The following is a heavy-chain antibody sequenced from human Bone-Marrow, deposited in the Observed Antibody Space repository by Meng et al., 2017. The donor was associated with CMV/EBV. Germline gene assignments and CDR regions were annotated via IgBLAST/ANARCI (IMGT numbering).Heavy chain of an antibody. CDR2: IYYSGST. D-gene: IGHD4/OR15-4a*01. V-gene: IGHV4-61*01. CDR3: ARDAPMVVDLKFDY. Sequence: SETLSLTCTVSGGSVSSGSYYWSWIRQPPGKGLEWIGYIYYSGSTYYNPSLKSRVTISVDTSKNQFSLKLSSVTAADTAVYYCARDAPMVVDLKFDYWGQGTLVTGYS. J-gene: IGHJ4*02. CDR1: GGSVSSGSYY.